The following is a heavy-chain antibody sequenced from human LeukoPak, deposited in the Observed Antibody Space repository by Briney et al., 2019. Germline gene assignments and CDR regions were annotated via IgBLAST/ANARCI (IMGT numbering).Heavy chain of an antibody. D-gene: IGHD4-17*01. CDR2: IRYDGSNK. V-gene: IGHV3-30*02. CDR1: GFTFSTYG. J-gene: IGHJ5*01. Sequence: GGSLRLSCGASGFTFSTYGMHWVRQAPDKGLEWVAFIRYDGSNKNYADSVKGRFTISRDNSKNTLYLQMNSLRPEDTAVYYCAKVYEYGDNDWLDSWGQGTLVTVSS. CDR3: AKVYEYGDNDWLDS.